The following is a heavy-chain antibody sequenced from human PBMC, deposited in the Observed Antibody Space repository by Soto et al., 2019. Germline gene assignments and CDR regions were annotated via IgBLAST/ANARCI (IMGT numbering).Heavy chain of an antibody. D-gene: IGHD3-10*01. Sequence: EVQLLESGGGLVQPGGSLRLSCAASGFTFSSYAMSWVRQAPGKGLEWVSAISGSGGSTYYADSVKGRFTISRDNSKNTLYLQMNSLRAEDTAVYYCAKDSRRALLWFGELRGMDVWGQGTTVTVSS. V-gene: IGHV3-23*01. J-gene: IGHJ6*02. CDR1: GFTFSSYA. CDR2: ISGSGGST. CDR3: AKDSRRALLWFGELRGMDV.